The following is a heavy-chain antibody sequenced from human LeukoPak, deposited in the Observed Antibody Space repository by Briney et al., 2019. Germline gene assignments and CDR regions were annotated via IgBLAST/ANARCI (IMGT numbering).Heavy chain of an antibody. J-gene: IGHJ6*03. V-gene: IGHV3-48*03. CDR3: ARDIVVVVAVDYYYMDV. Sequence: PGGSLRLSCAASGFTFSSYEMNWVRQAPGKGLEWVSYISSTGTTIYYADSVKGRFTISRDNAKNSLYLQMNSLRAEDTAVYYCARDIVVVVAVDYYYMDVWGKGTTVTVSS. CDR2: ISSTGTTI. CDR1: GFTFSSYE. D-gene: IGHD2-15*01.